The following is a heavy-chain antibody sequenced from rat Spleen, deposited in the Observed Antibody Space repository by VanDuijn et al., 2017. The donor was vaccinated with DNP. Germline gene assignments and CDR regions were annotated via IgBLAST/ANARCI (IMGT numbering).Heavy chain of an antibody. CDR3: ARGGGYYYNYAMDA. CDR2: ITYSGSA. D-gene: IGHD1-12*02. J-gene: IGHJ4*01. Sequence: VQLTESGPGLVKPSQSLSLTCSVTGFSITSNYWGWIRKFPGNKMEWIGHITYSGSATYNPSLKSRISITRDISKDQFFLQVNSVTAEDTATYYCARGGGYYYNYAMDAWGQGTSVTVSS. CDR1: GFSITSNY. V-gene: IGHV3-1*01.